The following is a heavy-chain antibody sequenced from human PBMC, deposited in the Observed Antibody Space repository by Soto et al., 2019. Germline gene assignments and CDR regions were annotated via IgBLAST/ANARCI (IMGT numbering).Heavy chain of an antibody. J-gene: IGHJ4*02. Sequence: ASVKVSCKASGYTFTSYGISWVRQAPGQGIEWKGRNSAYNGNTNYAQKLQGRVTMTTDTSTSTAYMELRSLRSDDTAVYYCARDPPTIASAGREDYWGQGTLVTVS. CDR2: NSAYNGNT. CDR3: ARDPPTIASAGREDY. CDR1: GYTFTSYG. D-gene: IGHD6-13*01. V-gene: IGHV1-18*01.